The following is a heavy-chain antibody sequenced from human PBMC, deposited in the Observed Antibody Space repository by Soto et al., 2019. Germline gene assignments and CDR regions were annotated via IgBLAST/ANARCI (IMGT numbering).Heavy chain of an antibody. D-gene: IGHD6-19*01. Sequence: EVQLVESGGGLVKPGGSLRLSCAASGFTFSSYSMNWVRQAPGKGPEWVSSISSSSSYIYYADSVKGRFTISRDNAKNSLYLQMNSLRAEDTAVYYCARDYPSGKQWLVKREYYFDYWGQGTLVTVSS. CDR3: ARDYPSGKQWLVKREYYFDY. CDR1: GFTFSSYS. CDR2: ISSSSSYI. J-gene: IGHJ4*02. V-gene: IGHV3-21*01.